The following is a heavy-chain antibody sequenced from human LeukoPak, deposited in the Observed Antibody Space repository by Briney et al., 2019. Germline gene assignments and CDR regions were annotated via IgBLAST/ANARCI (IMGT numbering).Heavy chain of an antibody. Sequence: GGSLRLSCAASGFIVSTKYMSWVRQAPGKGLEWVSVIYNNGITYYPVSVKGRFTIPRHNSENTVYLQMNSLRGEDTAVYYCARASAAGNDFWAGYPSDAFDIWGQGTKVTVSS. V-gene: IGHV3-53*04. CDR2: IYNNGIT. CDR3: ARASAAGNDFWAGYPSDAFDI. J-gene: IGHJ3*02. CDR1: GFIVSTKY. D-gene: IGHD3-3*01.